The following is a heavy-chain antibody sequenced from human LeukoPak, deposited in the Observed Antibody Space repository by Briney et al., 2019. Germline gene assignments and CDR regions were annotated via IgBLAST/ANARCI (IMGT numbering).Heavy chain of an antibody. CDR3: AGSASDAFDI. V-gene: IGHV1-8*01. Sequence: EASVTVSCTASGYTFTNYDFNWMRQATGQGLEWMGWMNPNSGSTGYAQKFQGRVTMTRDTSASTAYMELSSLRSEDTAVYYCAGSASDAFDIWGQGTMVTVSS. CDR1: GYTFTNYD. J-gene: IGHJ3*02. CDR2: MNPNSGST.